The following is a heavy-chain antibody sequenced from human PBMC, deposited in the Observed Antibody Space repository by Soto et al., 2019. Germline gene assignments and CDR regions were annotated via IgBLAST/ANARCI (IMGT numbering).Heavy chain of an antibody. V-gene: IGHV1-8*01. CDR2: MNPNSGNT. CDR1: GYTFTSYD. CDR3: ARAVFCDYSSYYYYTDV. J-gene: IGHJ6*03. D-gene: IGHD4-4*01. Sequence: ASVKVSCKASGYTFTSYDINWVRQATRQGLEWMGWMNPNSGNTGYAQKFQGRVTMTRNTSISTAYMELSSLRSEDTAVYYCARAVFCDYSSYYYYTDVWGKGTTVTVSS.